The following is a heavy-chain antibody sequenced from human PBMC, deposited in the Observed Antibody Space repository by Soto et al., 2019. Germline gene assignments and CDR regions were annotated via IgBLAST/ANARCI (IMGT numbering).Heavy chain of an antibody. D-gene: IGHD1-1*01. V-gene: IGHV1-8*01. J-gene: IGHJ4*02. CDR2: MNLNSGNT. CDR3: AGTWNKQ. Sequence: QVQLVQSGAEVKKPGASVKVSCKASGYTFTSYDINWVRQATGQGLEWRGWMNLNSGNTGDAQKFQGRVTMTRDTSISTAYMELSSLRDEATAVYYCAGTWNKQWGQGTPVTVSS. CDR1: GYTFTSYD.